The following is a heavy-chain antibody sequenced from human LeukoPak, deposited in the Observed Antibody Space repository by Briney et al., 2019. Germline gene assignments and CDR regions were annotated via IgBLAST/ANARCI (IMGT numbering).Heavy chain of an antibody. V-gene: IGHV3-30*18. Sequence: GGSLRLSCAASGFTFSSYGMHWVRQAPGKGLEWVAVISYDGSNKYYADSVKGRFTISRDNSKNTLYLQMNSLRAEDTAVYYCAKDAAAATVNFDYWAQGALVTVSS. CDR2: ISYDGSNK. D-gene: IGHD6-13*01. J-gene: IGHJ4*02. CDR3: AKDAAAATVNFDY. CDR1: GFTFSSYG.